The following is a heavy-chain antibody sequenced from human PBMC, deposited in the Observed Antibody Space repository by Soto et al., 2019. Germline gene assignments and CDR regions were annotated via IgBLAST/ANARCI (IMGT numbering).Heavy chain of an antibody. Sequence: QVQLQQWGAGLLKPSETLSLTCAVYGGSFSGYYWSWIRQPPGKGLEWIGEINHSGSTNYNPSLKSRVTISVDTSKNQFSLKLSSVTAADTAVYYCARGFRLWFYYFDYWGQGTLVTVSS. V-gene: IGHV4-34*01. CDR3: ARGFRLWFYYFDY. CDR1: GGSFSGYY. J-gene: IGHJ4*02. D-gene: IGHD5-18*01. CDR2: INHSGST.